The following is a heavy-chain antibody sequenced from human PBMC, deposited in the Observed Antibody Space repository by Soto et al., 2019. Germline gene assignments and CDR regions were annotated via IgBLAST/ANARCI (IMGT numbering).Heavy chain of an antibody. CDR2: INGAGYST. D-gene: IGHD3-22*01. CDR1: GFTFDTYV. V-gene: IGHV3-23*01. CDR3: AVLSGVVANTGY. Sequence: PGGSLRLSCAASGFTFDTYVMSWVRQAPGKGLEWVSAINGAGYSTYYADSVKGRFTISRDNSKNTLYLHMNGLRAEDTALYHCAVLSGVVANTGYWGQGTLVTVSS. J-gene: IGHJ4*02.